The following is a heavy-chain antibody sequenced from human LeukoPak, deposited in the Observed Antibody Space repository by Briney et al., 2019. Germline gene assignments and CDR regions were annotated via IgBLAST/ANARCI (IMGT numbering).Heavy chain of an antibody. D-gene: IGHD3-10*01. J-gene: IGHJ4*02. CDR1: GFTFSSYS. CDR3: ARDHGIPGSGSYKFDY. V-gene: IGHV3-21*06. Sequence: PGGSLRLSCAPSGFTFSSYSMNWVRQAPGKGLEWVSSISSASTYIYYADSVKGRFTISRDYAKNLLYLQMNILRVEDTAVYYCARDHGIPGSGSYKFDYWGQGTLVTVSS. CDR2: ISSASTYI.